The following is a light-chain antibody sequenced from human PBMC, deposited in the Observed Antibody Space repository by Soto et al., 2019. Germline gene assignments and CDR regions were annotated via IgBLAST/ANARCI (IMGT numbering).Light chain of an antibody. Sequence: IVMTQSPGSLAVSLGEGATINCRSSQSVLHSSYKNNYLAWYQQKPGQPPKLLIYWASTRESGVPDRFSGSGSGTDFTLTISSLQDEDVAVYYCQQYYSPPPTFGGGTKVEIK. CDR1: QSVLHSSYKNNY. CDR2: WAS. V-gene: IGKV4-1*01. J-gene: IGKJ4*01. CDR3: QQYYSPPPT.